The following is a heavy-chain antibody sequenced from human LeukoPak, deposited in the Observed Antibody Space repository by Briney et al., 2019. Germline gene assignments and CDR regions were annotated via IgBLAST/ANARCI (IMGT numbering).Heavy chain of an antibody. V-gene: IGHV3-43*01. CDR2: ISWDGGST. Sequence: GGSLRLSCAASGFTFDDYTMHWVRQAPGKGLEWVSLISWDGGSTYYADSVKGRFTISRDNSKNSLYLQMNSLRTEDTALYYCAKDKEGSSWYILDYWGQGTLVTVSS. CDR1: GFTFDDYT. D-gene: IGHD6-13*01. CDR3: AKDKEGSSWYILDY. J-gene: IGHJ4*02.